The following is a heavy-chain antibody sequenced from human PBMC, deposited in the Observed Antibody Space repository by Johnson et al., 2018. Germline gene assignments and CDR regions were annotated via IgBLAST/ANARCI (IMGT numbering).Heavy chain of an antibody. J-gene: IGHJ3*02. CDR1: GGSISSSSSY. CDR2: IYYSGST. Sequence: QVQLQESGPGLVKPSEPLSLTCTVSGGSISSSSSYWGWIRQPPGKGLEWIGSIYYSGSTYYNPSLQSRVTISVDTSKNQFSLKLSSGTAADTAVYYCARNYYDSSGYLDAFDIWGQGTMVTVSS. V-gene: IGHV4-39*01. CDR3: ARNYYDSSGYLDAFDI. D-gene: IGHD3-22*01.